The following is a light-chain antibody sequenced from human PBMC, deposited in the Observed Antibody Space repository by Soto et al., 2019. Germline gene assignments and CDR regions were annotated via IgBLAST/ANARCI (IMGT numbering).Light chain of an antibody. CDR3: QQARSFPLT. J-gene: IGKJ4*01. V-gene: IGKV1-12*01. Sequence: DIQMTQSPSSVSASVGDRVTITCRASQAISSWLAWYQQKPGRAPKLLIYSASSLQNGAPSRFTGSGSGTDFTLTITSLQPDDTAIYYWQQARSFPLTFGGGTKVEIK. CDR2: SAS. CDR1: QAISSW.